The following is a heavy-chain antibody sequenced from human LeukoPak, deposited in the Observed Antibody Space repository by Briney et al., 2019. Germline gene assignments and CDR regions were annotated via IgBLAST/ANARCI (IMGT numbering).Heavy chain of an antibody. CDR1: GFTFSYHW. D-gene: IGHD2-2*02. V-gene: IGHV3-7*01. CDR3: AREATYCSSTSCYTPTHFDP. Sequence: PGGSLRLSCAASGFTFSYHWMTWVRQAPGKGLEWVANIKQDGSEKVYVDSVKGRFTISRDNAKNSLYLQMNSLRAEDTAVYYCAREATYCSSTSCYTPTHFDPWGQGTLVTVSS. J-gene: IGHJ5*02. CDR2: IKQDGSEK.